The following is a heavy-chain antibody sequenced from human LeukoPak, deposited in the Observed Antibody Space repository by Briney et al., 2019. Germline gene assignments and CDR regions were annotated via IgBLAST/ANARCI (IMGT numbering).Heavy chain of an antibody. D-gene: IGHD3-9*01. CDR2: LIDSGGTT. CDR1: GFTFSSYA. CDR3: VKHLTDYYMTFDY. V-gene: IGHV3-23*01. Sequence: PGGSLRLSCAASGFTFSSYAMSWVRLAPGKGLEWVSALIDSGGTTYYADSVKGRFTISRDNSRNTLYLQMNSLRAEDTAVYYCVKHLTDYYMTFDYWGQGTLVPVSS. J-gene: IGHJ4*02.